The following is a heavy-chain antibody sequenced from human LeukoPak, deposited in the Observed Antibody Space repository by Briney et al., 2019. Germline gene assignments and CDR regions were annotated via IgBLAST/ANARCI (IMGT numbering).Heavy chain of an antibody. CDR3: AKTYGDYDYYYGLDV. CDR1: GFTVSSNY. Sequence: GGSLRLSCAASGFTVSSNYMSWVRQAPGKGLEWVSVIYSGGSTYYADSVKGRFTISRDNSKNTLYLQMNSLRAEDTAVYYCAKTYGDYDYYYGLDVWRQGTTVTVSS. CDR2: IYSGGST. D-gene: IGHD4-17*01. V-gene: IGHV3-66*01. J-gene: IGHJ6*02.